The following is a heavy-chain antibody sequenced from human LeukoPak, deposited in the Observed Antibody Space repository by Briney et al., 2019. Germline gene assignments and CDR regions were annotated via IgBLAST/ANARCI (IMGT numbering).Heavy chain of an antibody. Sequence: GASVKVSCKASGGTFSSYAISWVRQAPGQGLEWMGGIIPIFGTANYAQKFQGRVTITADESTSTAYMELSSLRSEDTAVYYCARSVYDSSGYYPFDYWGQGTLVTVS. D-gene: IGHD3-22*01. V-gene: IGHV1-69*13. J-gene: IGHJ4*02. CDR1: GGTFSSYA. CDR3: ARSVYDSSGYYPFDY. CDR2: IIPIFGTA.